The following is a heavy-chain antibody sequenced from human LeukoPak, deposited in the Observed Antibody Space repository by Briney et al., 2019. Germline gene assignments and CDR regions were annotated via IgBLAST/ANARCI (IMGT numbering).Heavy chain of an antibody. CDR3: ARDQRRDGYNFS. D-gene: IGHD5-24*01. CDR2: IIPILGIA. Sequence: SVKVSCKASGGTFSGYTISWVRQAPGQGLEWMGRIIPILGIANYAQKFQGRVTITADKSTSTAYMELSSLRSEDTAVYYCARDQRRDGYNFSWGQGTLVTVSS. J-gene: IGHJ5*02. V-gene: IGHV1-69*04. CDR1: GGTFSGYT.